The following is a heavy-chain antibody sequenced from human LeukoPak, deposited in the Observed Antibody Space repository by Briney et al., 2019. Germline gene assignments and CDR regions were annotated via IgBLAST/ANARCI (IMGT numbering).Heavy chain of an antibody. V-gene: IGHV3-23*01. D-gene: IGHD6-13*01. CDR2: ITDSSTST. Sequence: GGSLRLSCAASGFTFNNYVMNWVRQAPGKGLEWVSAITDSSTSTYYADSVKGRFTISRHNSKNTLYLQMNSLRTEDTAVYYCAKGSSSSRPYYFDYWGQGTLVTVSS. J-gene: IGHJ4*02. CDR1: GFTFNNYV. CDR3: AKGSSSSRPYYFDY.